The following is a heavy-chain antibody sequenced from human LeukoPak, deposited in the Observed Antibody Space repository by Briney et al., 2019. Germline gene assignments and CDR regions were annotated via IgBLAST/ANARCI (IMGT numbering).Heavy chain of an antibody. Sequence: PSETLSLTCTVSGGSISSYYWSWIRQPPGKGLEWIGYIYYSGSTNYNPSLKSRVTISVDTSKNQFSLKLSSVTAADTAVYYCARVTGHYYGSGSYYIYFDYWGQGTLVTVSS. CDR2: IYYSGST. CDR1: GGSISSYY. CDR3: ARVTGHYYGSGSYYIYFDY. J-gene: IGHJ4*02. V-gene: IGHV4-59*01. D-gene: IGHD3-10*01.